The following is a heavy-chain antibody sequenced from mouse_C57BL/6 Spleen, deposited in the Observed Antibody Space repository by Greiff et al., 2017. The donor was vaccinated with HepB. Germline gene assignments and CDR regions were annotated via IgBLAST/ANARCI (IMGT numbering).Heavy chain of an antibody. V-gene: IGHV1-82*01. CDR1: GYAFSSSW. D-gene: IGHD2-5*01. Sequence: VKLQESGPELVKPGASVKISCKASGYAFSSSWMNWVKQRPGKGLEWIGRIYPGDGDTNYNRKFKVKATLTADKSSSTAYMQLSSLTSEDSAVYFCASAYDSNYAYWGQGTLVTVSA. J-gene: IGHJ3*01. CDR3: ASAYDSNYAY. CDR2: IYPGDGDT.